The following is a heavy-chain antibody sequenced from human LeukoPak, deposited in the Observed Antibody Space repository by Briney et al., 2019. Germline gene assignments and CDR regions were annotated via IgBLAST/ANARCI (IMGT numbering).Heavy chain of an antibody. V-gene: IGHV1-18*04. J-gene: IGHJ4*02. Sequence: AASVKVSCKASGYTFTGYYMHWVRQAPGQGLEWMGWITSYNGNTKYAQQLQGRVTMTTDTSTGTAYMELRSLRSDDTAVYYCARAGAAAGTPFDYWGQGTLVTVSS. CDR3: ARAGAAAGTPFDY. CDR2: ITSYNGNT. D-gene: IGHD6-13*01. CDR1: GYTFTGYY.